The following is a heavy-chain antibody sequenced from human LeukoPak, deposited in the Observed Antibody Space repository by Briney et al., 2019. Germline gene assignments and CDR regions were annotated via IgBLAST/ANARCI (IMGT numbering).Heavy chain of an antibody. Sequence: GRSLRLSCAASGFTFDDYAMHWVRQAPGKGLEWVSGISWNSGSIGYADSVKGRFTISRDNAKNSLYLQMNSLRAEDTALYYCAKDVGNVWFGELSGFDPWGQGTLVNVSS. CDR3: AKDVGNVWFGELSGFDP. D-gene: IGHD3-10*01. V-gene: IGHV3-9*01. CDR2: ISWNSGSI. CDR1: GFTFDDYA. J-gene: IGHJ5*02.